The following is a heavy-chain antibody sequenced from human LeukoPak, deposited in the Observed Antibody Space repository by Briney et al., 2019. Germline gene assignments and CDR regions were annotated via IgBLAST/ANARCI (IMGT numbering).Heavy chain of an antibody. V-gene: IGHV3-74*01. CDR3: VRDWDHFDFDS. D-gene: IGHD3-9*01. CDR2: IKGDGSHT. J-gene: IGHJ5*01. CDR1: GFTFSNYW. Sequence: GGSLRLSCAASGFTFSNYWMHWVRQAPGKGLVWVSRIKGDGSHTIYADSVKGRFSISRDNAKNTLYLQMKSLRAEDTAVYYCVRDWDHFDFDSWGLGTLVTVSS.